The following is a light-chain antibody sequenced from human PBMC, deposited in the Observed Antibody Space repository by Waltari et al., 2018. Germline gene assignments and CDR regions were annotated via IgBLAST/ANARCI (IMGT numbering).Light chain of an antibody. J-gene: IGLJ6*01. CDR1: SSNIGSNY. CDR3: AAWDDSLSGNV. Sequence: QSVLTQPPSASGTPGQRVTISCSGSSSNIGSNYVYWYQQLPGTAPKLLSYRNNHRPSWVPSRFSGSKSCTSASLAISGLRSEDEADYYCAAWDDSLSGNVFGSGTKVTVL. CDR2: RNN. V-gene: IGLV1-47*01.